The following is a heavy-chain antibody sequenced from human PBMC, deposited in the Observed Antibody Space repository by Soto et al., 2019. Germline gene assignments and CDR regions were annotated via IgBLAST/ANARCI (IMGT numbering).Heavy chain of an antibody. CDR2: TSYTGNT. Sequence: LETLSLTCVVSGGYITSYHLSCIRQFPGKGLEWIAYTSYTGNTNYNPSLQSRVTISMDTSKNQLSLKLTAMTAAETAVYYCAIDLHAGLSQYFNRWGQWPLLSVSS. CDR1: GGYITSYH. J-gene: IGHJ1*01. V-gene: IGHV4-59*01. CDR3: AIDLHAGLSQYFNR.